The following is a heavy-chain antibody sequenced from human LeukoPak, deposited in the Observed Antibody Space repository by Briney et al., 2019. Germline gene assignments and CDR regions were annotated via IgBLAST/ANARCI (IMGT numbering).Heavy chain of an antibody. CDR1: GGSISSYY. CDR2: IYYSGST. Sequence: SETLSLTCTVSGGSISSYYWSWIRQPPGKGLEWIGYIYYSGSTNYNPSLKSRVTISVDTSKNQFSLKLSSVTAADTAVYYCARGENVLLWFGEFTPYFDYWGQGTLVTVSS. V-gene: IGHV4-59*01. J-gene: IGHJ4*02. D-gene: IGHD3-10*01. CDR3: ARGENVLLWFGEFTPYFDY.